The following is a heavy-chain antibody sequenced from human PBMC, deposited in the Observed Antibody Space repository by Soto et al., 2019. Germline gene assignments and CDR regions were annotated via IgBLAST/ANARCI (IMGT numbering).Heavy chain of an antibody. CDR1: GFTFSSYG. D-gene: IGHD2-2*01. CDR2: ISYDGSNK. CDR3: AKRYCSSTSCYDAFDI. V-gene: IGHV3-30*18. Sequence: ESGGGVVQPGRSLRLSCAASGFTFSSYGMHWVRQAPGKGLEWVAVISYDGSNKYYADSVKGRFTISRDNSKNTLYLQMNSLRAEDTAVYYCAKRYCSSTSCYDAFDIWGQGTMVTVSS. J-gene: IGHJ3*02.